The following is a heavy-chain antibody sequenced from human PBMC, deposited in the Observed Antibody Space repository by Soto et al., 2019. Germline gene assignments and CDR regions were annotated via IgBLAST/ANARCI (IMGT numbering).Heavy chain of an antibody. CDR3: AKDRRGWDFWSGYSDY. J-gene: IGHJ4*02. D-gene: IGHD3-3*01. Sequence: GGSLRLSCAASGFTFSSYGMHWVRQAPGKGLEWVAVISYDGSNKYYADSVKGRFTISRDNSKNTLYLQMNSLRAEDTAVYYCAKDRRGWDFWSGYSDYWGQGTLVTVSS. CDR1: GFTFSSYG. CDR2: ISYDGSNK. V-gene: IGHV3-30*18.